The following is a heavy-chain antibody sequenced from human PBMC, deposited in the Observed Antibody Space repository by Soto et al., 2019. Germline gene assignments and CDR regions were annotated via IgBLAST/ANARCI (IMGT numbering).Heavy chain of an antibody. Sequence: QVQLQESGPGLVKPSQTLSLTCTVSGGSISSGDYYWSWIRQPPGKGLEWIGYIYYSGSTYYNPSLKRRVTIAVDTAKNQFSLKLSSVTAADTAVYYCASGYSSSWYLDYWGQGTLVTVSS. J-gene: IGHJ4*02. CDR2: IYYSGST. V-gene: IGHV4-30-4*01. D-gene: IGHD6-13*01. CDR3: ASGYSSSWYLDY. CDR1: GGSISSGDYY.